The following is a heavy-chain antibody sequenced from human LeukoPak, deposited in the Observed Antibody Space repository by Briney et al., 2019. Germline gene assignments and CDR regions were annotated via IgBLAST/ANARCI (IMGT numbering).Heavy chain of an antibody. CDR3: AKDRGVYDFWSGYSDY. CDR1: GFTFSSYG. V-gene: IGHV3-30*02. CDR2: IRYDGSNK. D-gene: IGHD3-3*01. Sequence: GGSLRLSCAASGFTFSSYGMHWVRQAPGMGLEWVAFIRYDGSNKYYADSVKGRFTISRDNSKNTLYLQMNSLRAEDTAVYYCAKDRGVYDFWSGYSDYWGQGTLVTVSS. J-gene: IGHJ4*02.